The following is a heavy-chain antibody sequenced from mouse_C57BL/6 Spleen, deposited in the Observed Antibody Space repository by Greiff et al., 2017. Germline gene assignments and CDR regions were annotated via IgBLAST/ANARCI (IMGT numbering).Heavy chain of an antibody. J-gene: IGHJ2*01. CDR1: GYTFTSYW. Sequence: QVQLQQPGAELVMPGASVKLSCKASGYTFTSYWMHWVKQRPGQGLEWIGEIDPSDSYTNYNQKFKGKSTLTVDKSSSTAYMQLSSLTSEDSAVYYCARGGTGTRENFDYWGQGTTLTVSS. V-gene: IGHV1-69*01. CDR3: ARGGTGTRENFDY. D-gene: IGHD4-1*01. CDR2: IDPSDSYT.